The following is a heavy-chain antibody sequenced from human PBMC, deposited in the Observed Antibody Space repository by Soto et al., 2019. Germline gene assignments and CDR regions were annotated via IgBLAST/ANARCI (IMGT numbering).Heavy chain of an antibody. CDR1: GFTFSSYA. CDR2: ISGGGNDR. D-gene: IGHD1-7*01. V-gene: IGHV3-23*01. CDR3: TRAGASDWNYVSTSS. Sequence: GGSLRLSCAASGFTFSSYAMSWVRQAPGKGLEWVSAISGGGNDRLYADSVKGRVTMTTDTSTNTAYMELRSLTSNDTAVYYCTRAGASDWNYVSTSSWGQGTLVTVSS. J-gene: IGHJ4*02.